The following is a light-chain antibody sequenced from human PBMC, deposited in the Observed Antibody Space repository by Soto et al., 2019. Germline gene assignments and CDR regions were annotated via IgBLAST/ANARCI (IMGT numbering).Light chain of an antibody. J-gene: IGLJ1*01. CDR2: ENR. Sequence: QSVLTQAPSVSGAPGQRVTFSCTGSSSDIGAGYDVHWYQQLPGTAPKLLIYENRNRPSGVPDRFSGFKSGTSAPLAITGLQAEDEADYYCQSYDSSLSGYVFGSGTKVTVL. V-gene: IGLV1-40*01. CDR1: SSDIGAGYD. CDR3: QSYDSSLSGYV.